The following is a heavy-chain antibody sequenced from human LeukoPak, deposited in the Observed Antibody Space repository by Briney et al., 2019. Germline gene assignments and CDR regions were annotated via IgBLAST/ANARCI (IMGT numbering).Heavy chain of an antibody. CDR3: AILPGYSSGWYEVNY. D-gene: IGHD6-13*01. J-gene: IGHJ4*02. V-gene: IGHV3-23*01. Sequence: PGVSLRLSCAASGFTFSSYATSWVRQAPGKGLEWVSGISGSGGSTYYADSVKGRFTISRDNSRNTLYLQMNSPRAEDTAVYYCAILPGYSSGWYEVNYWGQGTLVTVSS. CDR1: GFTFSSYA. CDR2: ISGSGGST.